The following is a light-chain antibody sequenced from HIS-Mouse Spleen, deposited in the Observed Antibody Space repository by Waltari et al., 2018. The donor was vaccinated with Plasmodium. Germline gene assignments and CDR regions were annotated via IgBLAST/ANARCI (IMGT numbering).Light chain of an antibody. V-gene: IGLV3-1*01. CDR3: QAWDSSTAV. CDR1: KLGDKY. CDR2: QDS. J-gene: IGLJ3*02. Sequence: SYELPQPPSVSVSPGQTASITCSGDKLGDKYACWYQQKPGQSPVLVIYQDSKRPSGIPGRFSGSNSGNTATLTISGTQAMDEADYYCQAWDSSTAVFGGGTKLTVL.